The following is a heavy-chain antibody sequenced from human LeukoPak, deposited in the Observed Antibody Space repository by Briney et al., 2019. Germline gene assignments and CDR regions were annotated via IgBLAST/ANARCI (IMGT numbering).Heavy chain of an antibody. V-gene: IGHV3-30*04. D-gene: IGHD3-10*01. CDR1: GFTLSNYA. CDR2: ISYDGSNK. J-gene: IGHJ6*02. CDR3: ARSRRPGTYYYAMDV. Sequence: GGSLRLSCAASGFTLSNYAMHWVRQAPGKGLEWVAVISYDGSNKYYPDSVKGRSTISRDNSKNALYLQMNSLRAEDTALNYCARSRRPGTYYYAMDVWGQGTTVTVSS.